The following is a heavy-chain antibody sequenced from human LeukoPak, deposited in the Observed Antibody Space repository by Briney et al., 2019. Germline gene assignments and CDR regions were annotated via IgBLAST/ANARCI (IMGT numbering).Heavy chain of an antibody. CDR1: GDTFSTYD. V-gene: IGHV1-8*01. D-gene: IGHD1-26*01. Sequence: GASVKVSCKASGDTFSTYDVNWVRQAPGQGLEWMGWVNPKSGHTAYTQKFQGRVTMTSDTSTAFLELSSLRFEDTAVYFCARGAVGGATVGPWGQGTLVTVSS. J-gene: IGHJ5*02. CDR3: ARGAVGGATVGP. CDR2: VNPKSGHT.